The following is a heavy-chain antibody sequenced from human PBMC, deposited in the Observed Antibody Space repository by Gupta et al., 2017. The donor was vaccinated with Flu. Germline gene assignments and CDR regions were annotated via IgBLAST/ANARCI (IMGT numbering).Heavy chain of an antibody. CDR2: ISWSSKNI. CDR1: GFIFDDYA. J-gene: IGHJ4*02. CDR3: ASGEDFWSGTLAY. D-gene: IGHD3-3*01. V-gene: IGHV3-9*01. Sequence: DVQLVESGGGLVQPGRSLRLSCAAAGFIFDDYAMHWVRQAPGKGLEWVSSISWSSKNIAHAASVKGRFTISRDNAKNSLYLQMNNLRPEDTALYYCASGEDFWSGTLAYWGQGTLVTVSS.